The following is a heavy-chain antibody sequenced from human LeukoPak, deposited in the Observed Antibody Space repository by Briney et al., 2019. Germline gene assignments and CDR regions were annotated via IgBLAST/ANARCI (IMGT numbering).Heavy chain of an antibody. D-gene: IGHD6-19*01. CDR1: GFTFSRYS. CDR2: ISNDGSNK. Sequence: PGGSLRLSCAASGFTFSRYSMHWVRQAPGKGLEWVAVISNDGSNKDYADSVKGRFTISRDNSKNTLYLQMNSLRAEDTAVYYCAVPPIDNSGWYGPYDYWGKEPWVPVSS. CDR3: AVPPIDNSGWYGPYDY. V-gene: IGHV3-30*04. J-gene: IGHJ4*01.